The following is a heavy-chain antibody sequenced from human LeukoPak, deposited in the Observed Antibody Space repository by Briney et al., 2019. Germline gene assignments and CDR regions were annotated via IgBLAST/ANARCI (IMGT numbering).Heavy chain of an antibody. J-gene: IGHJ4*02. CDR2: IYYSGST. Sequence: PSETVSFTRTVSGGSISSGGCYWSWIRQHPGKGLEWIGYIYYSGSTYYNPSLKSRVTISVDTSKNQFSLKLSSVTAADTAVYYCARSSPPETFDYWGQGTLVLVSA. CDR1: GGSISSGGCY. V-gene: IGHV4-31*03. CDR3: ARSSPPETFDY. D-gene: IGHD6-6*01.